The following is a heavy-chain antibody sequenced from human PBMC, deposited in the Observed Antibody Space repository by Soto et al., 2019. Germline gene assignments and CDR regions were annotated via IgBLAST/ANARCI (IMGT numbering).Heavy chain of an antibody. V-gene: IGHV3-48*02. CDR3: ARDLFHSSSSVGWFDP. Sequence: PGGSLRLSCAASGFTFSSYSMNWVRQAPGKGLEWVSYISSSSSTIYYADSVKGRFTISRDNAKNSLYLQMNSLRDEDTAVYYCARDLFHSSSSVGWFDPWGQGTLVTVSS. D-gene: IGHD6-6*01. CDR1: GFTFSSYS. J-gene: IGHJ5*02. CDR2: ISSSSSTI.